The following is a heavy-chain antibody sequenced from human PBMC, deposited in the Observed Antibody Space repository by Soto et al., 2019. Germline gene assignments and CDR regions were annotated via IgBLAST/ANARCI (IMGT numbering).Heavy chain of an antibody. CDR1: GFSFSDYS. D-gene: IGHD2-15*01. V-gene: IGHV3-23*03. Sequence: EVQLLESGGDLVQPGGSLRLSCAASGFSFSDYSMNWVRQAPGKGLEWVSFIDLSGTKTYYRDSVKGRFTIFKDKSINTVYLQMNSLTVEDAAVYYCTKDRVPDGIYSFDYWGQGALVTISS. CDR2: IDLSGTKT. CDR3: TKDRVPDGIYSFDY. J-gene: IGHJ4*02.